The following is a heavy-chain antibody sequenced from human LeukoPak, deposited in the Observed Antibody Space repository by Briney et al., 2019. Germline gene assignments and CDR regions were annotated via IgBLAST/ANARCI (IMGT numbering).Heavy chain of an antibody. CDR1: GFTFSSYS. V-gene: IGHV3-21*01. CDR3: ARDREIFGVVQDY. D-gene: IGHD3-3*01. CDR2: ISSSSSYI. J-gene: IGHJ4*02. Sequence: PGGSLRLSCAASGFTFSSYSMNWVRQAPGKGLEWVSSISSSSSYIYYADSVKGRFTISRDNAKNSLYLQMNSLRAEDTAVYYCARDREIFGVVQDYWGQGTLVTVSS.